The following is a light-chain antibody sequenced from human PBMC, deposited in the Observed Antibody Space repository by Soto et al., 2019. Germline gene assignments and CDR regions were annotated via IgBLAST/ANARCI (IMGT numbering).Light chain of an antibody. J-gene: IGKJ1*01. CDR3: QQYNSYPT. Sequence: DIQMTQSPSTLSASVGDRVTITCRASQSIGSWLAWYQQKPGKAPKLLIYKASSLESGLPSRFSGSGSGTDFTLTISSLQPDDFATYYCQQYNSYPTFGQGTKVEIK. V-gene: IGKV1-5*03. CDR2: KAS. CDR1: QSIGSW.